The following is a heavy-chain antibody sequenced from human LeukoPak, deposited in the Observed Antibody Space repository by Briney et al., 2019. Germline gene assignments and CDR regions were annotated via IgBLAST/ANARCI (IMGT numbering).Heavy chain of an antibody. V-gene: IGHV4-4*07. J-gene: IGHJ5*02. D-gene: IGHD2-2*01. CDR1: GGSISSYY. CDR2: IYTSGST. Sequence: SETLSLTCIVSGGSISSYYWSWIRQPAGKGLEWIGRIYTSGSTNYNPPLKSRVTLSVDTSKNQSSLKLSSVTAADAAVYYCAGGGSTSLSAWGQGTLVT. CDR3: AGGGSTSLSA.